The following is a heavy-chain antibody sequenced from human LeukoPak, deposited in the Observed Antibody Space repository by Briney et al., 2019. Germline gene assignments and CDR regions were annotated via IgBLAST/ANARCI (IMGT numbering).Heavy chain of an antibody. J-gene: IGHJ6*02. CDR1: GFTVSSNY. V-gene: IGHV3-53*01. CDR3: ARDEVVAATLRFYYYGMAV. CDR2: IYSGGST. D-gene: IGHD2-15*01. Sequence: GGSLRLSCAAPGFTVSSNYMSWVREAPGKGLEWGSVIYSGGSTYDAAYVKGRFTISRDTSKDTLYLHMNSLRAADTAVYYCARDEVVAATLRFYYYGMAVWGQGTTVTVSS.